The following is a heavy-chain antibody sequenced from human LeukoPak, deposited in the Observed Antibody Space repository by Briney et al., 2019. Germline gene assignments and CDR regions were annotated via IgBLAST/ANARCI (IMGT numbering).Heavy chain of an antibody. Sequence: GGSLRLSCKVSGFTVSSNSWSWVRQAPGKGLEWVSFISSGGNTDHSDSVKGRFTISRDNSKNTLYLQMNSLRAEDTAIYYCARRAGEYSHPYDYWGQGTLVTVSS. D-gene: IGHD2-15*01. J-gene: IGHJ4*02. CDR1: GFTVSSNS. V-gene: IGHV3-53*01. CDR3: ARRAGEYSHPYDY. CDR2: ISSGGNT.